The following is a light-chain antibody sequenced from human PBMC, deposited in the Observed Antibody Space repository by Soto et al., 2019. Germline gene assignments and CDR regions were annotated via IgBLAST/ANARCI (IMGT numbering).Light chain of an antibody. J-gene: IGKJ1*01. V-gene: IGKV2-28*01. CDR3: MQALQTWT. CDR2: LGS. CDR1: QSLLHSNGYTY. Sequence: DIVMNQSPLSLSVTPGEPASISCRSSQSLLHSNGYTYLDWYLQKPGQSPQLLIYLGSNRASGVPDRFSGSGSGTDFTLKISRVEAEDVGVYYCMQALQTWTFGQGTKVEIK.